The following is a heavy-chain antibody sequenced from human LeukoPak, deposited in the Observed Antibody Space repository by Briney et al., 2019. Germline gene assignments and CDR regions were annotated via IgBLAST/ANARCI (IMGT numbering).Heavy chain of an antibody. CDR2: FDPEDGET. D-gene: IGHD1-1*01. J-gene: IGHJ6*02. V-gene: IGHV1-24*01. CDR1: GYTFTGYY. CDR3: ATFRSRTGTRSKYYYYGMDV. Sequence: GASVEVSCKASGYTFTGYYMHWVRRAPGKGLEWMGGFDPEDGETIYAQKFQGRVTMTEDTSTDTAYMELSSLRSEGTAVYYCATFRSRTGTRSKYYYYGMDVWGQGTTVTVSS.